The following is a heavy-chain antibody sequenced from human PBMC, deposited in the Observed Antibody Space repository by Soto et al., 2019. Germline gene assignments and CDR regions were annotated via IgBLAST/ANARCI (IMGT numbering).Heavy chain of an antibody. CDR3: VRNYYDGSGYFY. CDR1: GGSISTSSSY. V-gene: IGHV4-39*02. CDR2: GYNSGST. D-gene: IGHD3-22*01. Sequence: QLQLQESGPGLVKPSETLSLTCTVSGGSISTSSSYWIWIRQPPGKGLEWIGSGYNSGSTHSNPSLKSRVTISVDTSKNHFSLKLSSVTAADTAMYYCVRNYYDGSGYFYWGQGTLVTVSS. J-gene: IGHJ4*02.